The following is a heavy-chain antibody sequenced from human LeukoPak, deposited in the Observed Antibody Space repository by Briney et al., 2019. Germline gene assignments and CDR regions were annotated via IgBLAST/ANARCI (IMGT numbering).Heavy chain of an antibody. CDR3: ARGFYGTYDILTGLRSSKNGPEYYFDY. CDR2: INPNSGGT. V-gene: IGHV1-2*02. Sequence: GASVKVSCKASGYTFTGYYMHWVRQAPGQGLEWMGWINPNSGGTNYAQKFQGRVTMTRDTSISTAYMELSRLRSDDTAVYYCARGFYGTYDILTGLRSSKNGPEYYFDYWGQGTLVTVSS. D-gene: IGHD3-9*01. J-gene: IGHJ4*02. CDR1: GYTFTGYY.